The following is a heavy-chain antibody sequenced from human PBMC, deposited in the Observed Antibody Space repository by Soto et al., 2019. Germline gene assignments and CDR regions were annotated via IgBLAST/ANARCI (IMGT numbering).Heavy chain of an antibody. D-gene: IGHD5-18*01. CDR1: GGSISNAAYS. CDR2: IYPSGMP. Sequence: QLQLQESGSGLVKPSHTLSLTCTVSGGSISNAAYSWSWLRQPPVKGLEWIGYIYPSGMPFYNPSLRSRVTIPIDRSNDQFSLNLKSVTAADTAVYYCARERGGYGLFDSWGQGTLVTVSS. CDR3: ARERGGYGLFDS. V-gene: IGHV4-30-2*01. J-gene: IGHJ4*02.